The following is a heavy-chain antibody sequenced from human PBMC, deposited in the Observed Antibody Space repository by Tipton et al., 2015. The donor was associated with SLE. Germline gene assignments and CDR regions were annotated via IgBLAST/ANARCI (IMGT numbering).Heavy chain of an antibody. CDR2: IYYSGST. J-gene: IGHJ4*02. CDR1: GDSISSSSYY. CDR3: ASLVSSNWYFDY. D-gene: IGHD6-13*01. Sequence: TLSLTCSVSGDSISSSSYYWGWIRQPPGKGLEWIGSIYYSGSTYYNPSLKSRVTISVDTSKNQFSLQLSSVTAADTAVYYCASLVSSNWYFDYWGQGTLVTVSS. V-gene: IGHV4-39*07.